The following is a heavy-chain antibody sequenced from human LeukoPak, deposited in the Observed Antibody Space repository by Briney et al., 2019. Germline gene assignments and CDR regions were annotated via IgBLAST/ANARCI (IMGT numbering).Heavy chain of an antibody. CDR1: GGSISSYY. CDR2: IYYSGST. Sequence: SETLSLTCTVSGGSISSYYWSWIRQPPGKGLEWIGYIYYSGSTNYNPSLKSRVTISVDKSKNQFSLKLSSVTAADTAVYYCARDGLWIQNAFDIWGQGTMVTVSS. J-gene: IGHJ3*02. D-gene: IGHD5-18*01. CDR3: ARDGLWIQNAFDI. V-gene: IGHV4-59*12.